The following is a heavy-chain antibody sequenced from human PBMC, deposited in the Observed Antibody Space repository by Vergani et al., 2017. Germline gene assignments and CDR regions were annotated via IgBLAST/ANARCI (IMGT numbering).Heavy chain of an antibody. Sequence: QVQLQESGPGLVKPSQTLFLTCTVSGASMSSVGYYWPWIRQSAGKRLEWIGDILGSGTANYNPPFQGRVSMSVATSKNQFSLTLSSVNSTGTAVYYCAXGSRAAGYSGPVSWGQGTRVTVPS. CDR3: AXGSRAAGYSGPVS. CDR1: GASMSSVGYY. D-gene: IGHD6-13*01. J-gene: IGHJ5*02. V-gene: IGHV4-61*02. CDR2: ILGSGTA.